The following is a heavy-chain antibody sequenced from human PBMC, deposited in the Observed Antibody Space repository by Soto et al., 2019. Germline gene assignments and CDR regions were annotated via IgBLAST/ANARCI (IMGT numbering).Heavy chain of an antibody. Sequence: GGSLRLSCAASGFTFSSYAMSWVRQAPGKGLEWVSAISGSGGSTYYADSVKGRFTISRDNSKNTLYLQMNSLRAEDTAVYHCASRGWYYYDSSGFNDYWGQGTLVTVSS. J-gene: IGHJ4*02. CDR2: ISGSGGST. CDR1: GFTFSSYA. D-gene: IGHD3-22*01. V-gene: IGHV3-23*01. CDR3: ASRGWYYYDSSGFNDY.